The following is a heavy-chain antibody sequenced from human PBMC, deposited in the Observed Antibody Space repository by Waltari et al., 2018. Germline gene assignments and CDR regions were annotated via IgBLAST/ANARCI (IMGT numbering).Heavy chain of an antibody. J-gene: IGHJ1*01. V-gene: IGHV1-8*03. Sequence: QVQLVQSGAEVKKPGASVKVSCKASGYTFTSYDINWVRQATGQGLEWMGWMNPNSGNTGYAQKFQGRVTITRNTSISTAYMELSSLRSEDTAVYYCAREGRIAVAATGYFQHWGQGTLVTVSS. CDR1: GYTFTSYD. CDR3: AREGRIAVAATGYFQH. D-gene: IGHD6-19*01. CDR2: MNPNSGNT.